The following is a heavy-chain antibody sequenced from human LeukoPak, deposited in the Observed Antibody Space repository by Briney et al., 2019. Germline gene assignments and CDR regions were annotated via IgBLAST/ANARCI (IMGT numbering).Heavy chain of an antibody. CDR1: GFTFSSNY. D-gene: IGHD3-10*01. J-gene: IGHJ4*02. V-gene: IGHV3-74*03. CDR2: INTDGSDR. CDR3: ARALRSPGDSGLDY. Sequence: GGSLRLSCAASGFTFSSNYMHWVRQAPGKGLVWVSRINTDGSDRTHADFVKGRFTISRDNAKNTLYLEMNSLRAEDTAVYYCARALRSPGDSGLDYWGPGALVTVSS.